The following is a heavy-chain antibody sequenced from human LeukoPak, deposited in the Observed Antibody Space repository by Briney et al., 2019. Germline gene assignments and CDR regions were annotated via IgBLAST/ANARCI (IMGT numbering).Heavy chain of an antibody. J-gene: IGHJ6*03. D-gene: IGHD1-1*01. CDR2: IYYSGTT. Sequence: SETLSLTCTVSGGSISSGGHYWGWIRQHPGKGLEWIGYIYYSGTTYYNPSLQSRVTISVDTSKNQFSLKLSSVTAADTAIYYCATGTGHYYYYYYMDVWGKGTTVTVSS. CDR3: ATGTGHYYYYYYMDV. CDR1: GGSISSGGHY. V-gene: IGHV4-39*01.